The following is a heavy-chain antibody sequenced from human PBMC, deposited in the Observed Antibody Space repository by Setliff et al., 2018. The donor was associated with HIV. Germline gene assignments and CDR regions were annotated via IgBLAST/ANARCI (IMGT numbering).Heavy chain of an antibody. CDR2: IAYSGTTMYF. CDR3: ARGPPFAY. V-gene: IGHV4-39*07. CDR1: GGSFIGSSFQ. J-gene: IGHJ4*02. Sequence: KTSETLSLTCNVSGGSFIGSSFQSTWIRQAPGKGLEWIGDIAYSGTTMYFNYNPSLESRLSLSEDTSRHLFSLKLTSVTADDTGIYYCARGPPFAYWGQGLLVTVSS.